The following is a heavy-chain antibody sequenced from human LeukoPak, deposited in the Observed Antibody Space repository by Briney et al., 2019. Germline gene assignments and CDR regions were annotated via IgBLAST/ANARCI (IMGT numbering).Heavy chain of an antibody. J-gene: IGHJ4*02. CDR3: ARGRRTVTTPLGY. CDR2: IYYSGST. Sequence: PSETLSLTCTVSGGSISSYYWSWIRQPPGKGLEWIGYIYYSGSTNYNPSLKSRVTISVDTSKNQFSLKLSSVTAADTAVCYCARGRRTVTTPLGYGGQGTLVTVSS. CDR1: GGSISSYY. D-gene: IGHD4-17*01. V-gene: IGHV4-59*01.